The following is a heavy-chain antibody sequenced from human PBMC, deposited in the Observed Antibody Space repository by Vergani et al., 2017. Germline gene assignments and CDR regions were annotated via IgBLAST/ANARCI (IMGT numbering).Heavy chain of an antibody. CDR3: ARDKMAAAGPYYYYYMDV. D-gene: IGHD6-13*01. V-gene: IGHV1-69*11. Sequence: QVQLVQSGAEVKKPGSSVKVSCKASGGTFSSYAISWVRQAPGQGLEWMGGIIPILGTANYAQKFQGRVTITADESTSTAYMELSSLRSEDTAVYYCARDKMAAAGPYYYYYMDVWGKGTTVTVSS. CDR1: GGTFSSYA. J-gene: IGHJ6*03. CDR2: IIPILGTA.